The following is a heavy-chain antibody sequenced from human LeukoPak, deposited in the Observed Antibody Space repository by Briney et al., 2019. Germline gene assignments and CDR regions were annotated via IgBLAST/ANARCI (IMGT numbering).Heavy chain of an antibody. CDR1: GSTLNYY. CDR2: IHYSWTS. D-gene: IGHD3-10*01. Sequence: SETLSLTCSVAGSTLNYYLSWIRQPPGKGLEWVAHIHYSWTSNYNPPLKIRVTMSLDTSQNQLSLRMTSVTAADTAVYYCARTRGHNYGSLYYYYMDVWGKGTAVTGSS. J-gene: IGHJ6*03. CDR3: ARTRGHNYGSLYYYYMDV. V-gene: IGHV4-59*08.